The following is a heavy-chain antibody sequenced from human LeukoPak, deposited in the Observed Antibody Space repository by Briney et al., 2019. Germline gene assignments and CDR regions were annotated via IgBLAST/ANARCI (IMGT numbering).Heavy chain of an antibody. Sequence: PSETLSLTCTVSGASLSSYYWTWIRQPPGKGLEWIGYIFYSGSTNYNPSLKSRVTISVDMSKNQFSLKLRSVTAADTAVYYCARHGGATMVRGVLVDAFDIWGQGTMVTVSS. J-gene: IGHJ3*02. CDR2: IFYSGST. CDR3: ARHGGATMVRGVLVDAFDI. D-gene: IGHD3-10*01. CDR1: GASLSSYY. V-gene: IGHV4-59*08.